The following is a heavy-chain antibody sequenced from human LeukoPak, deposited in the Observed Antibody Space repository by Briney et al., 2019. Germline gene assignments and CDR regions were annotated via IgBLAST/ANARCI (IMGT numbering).Heavy chain of an antibody. D-gene: IGHD5-12*01. CDR2: IFDSGTTNYNPST. CDR1: GGSIISYF. J-gene: IGHJ4*02. Sequence: SETLSLTCTVSGGSIISYFWSWIRQLPGKGPEWIGYIFDSGTTNYNPSTNYNPSLKSRVTVSLDTSKNHFSLKLSSVTAADTAVYFCARGGVTTIAQYDYWGQGILVTVSS. V-gene: IGHV4-59*01. CDR3: ARGGVTTIAQYDY.